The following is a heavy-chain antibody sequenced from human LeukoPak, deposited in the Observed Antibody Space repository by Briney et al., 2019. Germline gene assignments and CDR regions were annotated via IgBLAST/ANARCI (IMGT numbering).Heavy chain of an antibody. D-gene: IGHD6-13*01. CDR1: GFTFSSYS. J-gene: IGHJ4*02. CDR3: ARDRGQQSFDY. CDR2: ISSSSSYI. Sequence: GGSLRLSCAASGFTFSSYSMNWVRQAPGKGLEWVSSISSSSSYIYYADSVKGRFTISRDNAENSLYLQMNSLRAEDTAVYYCARDRGQQSFDYWGQGTLVTVSS. V-gene: IGHV3-21*01.